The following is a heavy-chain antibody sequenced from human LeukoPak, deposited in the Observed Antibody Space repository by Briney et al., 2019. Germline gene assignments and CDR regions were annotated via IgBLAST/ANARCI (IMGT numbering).Heavy chain of an antibody. CDR3: ASARAVGSFDY. V-gene: IGHV3-30-3*01. Sequence: GGSLRLSCAASGSTFSSYAMHWVRQAPGKGLEWVAVISYDGSNKYYADSVKGRFTISRDNSKNTLYLQMNSLRAEDTAVYYCASARAVGSFDYWGQGTLVTVSS. J-gene: IGHJ4*02. CDR1: GSTFSSYA. D-gene: IGHD6-19*01. CDR2: ISYDGSNK.